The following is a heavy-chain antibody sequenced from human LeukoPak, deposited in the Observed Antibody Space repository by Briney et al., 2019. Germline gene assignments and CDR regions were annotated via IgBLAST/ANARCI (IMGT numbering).Heavy chain of an antibody. Sequence: SETLSLTCAVYGGSFSDYYWNWIRQSPGKGLEWIGEINHSGSTNYNPSLKTRVTISVDTSKNQFSLKLNSVTAADTAVCFCAKTPTALVRGGYYFDSWGQGTLVTVSS. J-gene: IGHJ4*02. D-gene: IGHD6-6*01. V-gene: IGHV4-34*01. CDR1: GGSFSDYY. CDR2: INHSGST. CDR3: AKTPTALVRGGYYFDS.